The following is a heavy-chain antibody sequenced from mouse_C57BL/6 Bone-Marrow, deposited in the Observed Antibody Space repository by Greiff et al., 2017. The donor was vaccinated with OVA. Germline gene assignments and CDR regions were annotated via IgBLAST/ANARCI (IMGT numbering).Heavy chain of an antibody. J-gene: IGHJ3*01. V-gene: IGHV1-64*01. CDR2: IHPNSVST. Sequence: VQLQQPGAELVKPGASVKLSCKASGYTFTSYWMHWVKQRPGQGLEWIGMIHPNSVSTNYNEKFKSKATLTVDKSSSTAYMQLSSLTSEDSAVYYCARLRRGPWFAYWGQGTLVTVSA. CDR3: ARLRRGPWFAY. CDR1: GYTFTSYW. D-gene: IGHD2-12*01.